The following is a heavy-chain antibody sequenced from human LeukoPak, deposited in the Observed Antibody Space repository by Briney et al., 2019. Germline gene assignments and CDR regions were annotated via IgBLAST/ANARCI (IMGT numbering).Heavy chain of an antibody. CDR2: ISSSSSYI. Sequence: KSGGSLRLSCAASGFTFSSYSMNWVRQAPGKGLEWVSSISSSSSYIYYADSVKGRFTISRDNAKNSLYLQMNSLRAEDTAVYYCATSQLADQDAFDIWGQGTMVTVSS. D-gene: IGHD2-2*01. CDR3: ATSQLADQDAFDI. CDR1: GFTFSSYS. V-gene: IGHV3-21*01. J-gene: IGHJ3*02.